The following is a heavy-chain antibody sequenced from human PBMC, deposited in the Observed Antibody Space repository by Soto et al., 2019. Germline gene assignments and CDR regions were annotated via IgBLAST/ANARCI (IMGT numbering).Heavy chain of an antibody. Sequence: SETLSLTCTVSGGSISSISYHCGWIRQPPGKGLEWIGSIYYSGSTYYNPSLKSRVTISVDTSKNQFSLKLSSVTAADTAVYYCARLKIGRWLHNLRTFAYWGQGTLVTVS. CDR3: ARLKIGRWLHNLRTFAY. D-gene: IGHD1-26*01. CDR1: GGSISSISYH. CDR2: IYYSGST. V-gene: IGHV4-39*01. J-gene: IGHJ4*02.